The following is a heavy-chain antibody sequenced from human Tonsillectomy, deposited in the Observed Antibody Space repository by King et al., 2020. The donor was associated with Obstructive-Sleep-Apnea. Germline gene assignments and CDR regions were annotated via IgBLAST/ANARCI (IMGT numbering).Heavy chain of an antibody. CDR2: IYYSWST. CDR3: ARVGGDWYFDL. J-gene: IGHJ2*01. Sequence: QLQESGPGLVKPSETLSLTCTVSGGSITSSSYYWGWIRQPPGKGLEWIGSIYYSWSTYYNPSLKSRVTISVDTAKNQFPLRLSSVTAADTAVYYCARVGGDWYFDLWGRGTLVTVSS. D-gene: IGHD2-15*01. V-gene: IGHV4-39*06. CDR1: GGSITSSSYY.